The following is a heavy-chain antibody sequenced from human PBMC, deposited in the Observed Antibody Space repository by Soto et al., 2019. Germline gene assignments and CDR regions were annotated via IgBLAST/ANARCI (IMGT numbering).Heavy chain of an antibody. CDR2: INHSGST. J-gene: IGHJ4*02. CDR3: GRGDRTIFGVVIPHSEYYFDY. D-gene: IGHD3-3*01. V-gene: IGHV4-34*01. Sequence: QVQLQQWGAGLLKPSETLSLTCAVYGGSFSGYYWSWIRQPPGKGLEWIGEINHSGSTNYNPSLNNRVTISVATSKNQVSLKLSSVTAADTAVYYCGRGDRTIFGVVIPHSEYYFDYWGQGTLVTVSS. CDR1: GGSFSGYY.